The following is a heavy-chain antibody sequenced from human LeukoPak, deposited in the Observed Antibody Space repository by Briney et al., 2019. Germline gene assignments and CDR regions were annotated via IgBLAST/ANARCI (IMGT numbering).Heavy chain of an antibody. CDR1: GFTFSSYA. V-gene: IGHV3-23*01. CDR2: ISGSGGST. J-gene: IGHJ4*02. Sequence: GGSLRLSCAASGFTFSSYAMSWVRQAPGKGLEWVSAISGSGGSTYNADSVKGRFTISRDNSKNMLYLQMNSLRVEDTAVYYCARGTRDRLYFDYWGQGTLVTVSS. CDR3: ARGTRDRLYFDY. D-gene: IGHD1-14*01.